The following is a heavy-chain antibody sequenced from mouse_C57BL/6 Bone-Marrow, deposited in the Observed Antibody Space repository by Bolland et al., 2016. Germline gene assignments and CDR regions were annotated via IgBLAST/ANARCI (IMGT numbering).Heavy chain of an antibody. V-gene: IGHV1-80*01. CDR2: GDGDT. D-gene: IGHD1-1*01. CDR3: ARWSYYGSEAY. Sequence: GDGDTNYNGKFKGKATLTADKSSSTAYMQLSSLTSEDSAVYFCARWSYYGSEAYWGQGTLV. J-gene: IGHJ3*01.